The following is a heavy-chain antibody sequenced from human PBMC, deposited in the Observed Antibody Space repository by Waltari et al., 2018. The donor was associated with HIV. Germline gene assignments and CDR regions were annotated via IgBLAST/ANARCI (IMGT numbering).Heavy chain of an antibody. V-gene: IGHV3-64D*06. CDR3: AKGNYDVLTGYYGPSFEY. J-gene: IGHJ4*02. CDR1: GFTFSNYA. CDR2: ICGYGKRN. Sequence: EVHLVESGGTLVQPGGSLRLSCAASGFTFSNYAVHWVRQTPGKGRECVSAICGYGKRNDYAGSLKGRFTISRDNSKNTVWLQMRSLRAEDTAVYYCAKGNYDVLTGYYGPSFEYWGQGTLVTVSS. D-gene: IGHD3-9*01.